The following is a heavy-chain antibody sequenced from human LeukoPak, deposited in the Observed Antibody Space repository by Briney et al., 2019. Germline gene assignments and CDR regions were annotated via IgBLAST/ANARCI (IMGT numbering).Heavy chain of an antibody. Sequence: SETLSLTCAVYGGSFSAYYWSWIRQPPGKGLEGIGEINHSGATNCNPSLKSRVTISVDTSKNQFSLKLSSVTAADTAVYYCVSGRRYDILTGWDFYFDLWGRGTLVTVSS. J-gene: IGHJ2*01. CDR1: GGSFSAYY. V-gene: IGHV4-34*01. CDR2: INHSGAT. D-gene: IGHD3-9*01. CDR3: VSGRRYDILTGWDFYFDL.